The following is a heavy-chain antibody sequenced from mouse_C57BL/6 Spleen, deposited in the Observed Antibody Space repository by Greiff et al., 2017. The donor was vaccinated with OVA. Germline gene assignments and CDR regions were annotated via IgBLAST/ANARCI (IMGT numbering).Heavy chain of an antibody. CDR3: ARRYYGSSRYFDV. D-gene: IGHD1-1*01. CDR2: IDPSDSYT. V-gene: IGHV1-50*01. CDR1: GYTFTSYW. J-gene: IGHJ1*03. Sequence: QVQLQQPGAELVKPGASVKLSCKASGYTFTSYWMQWVKQRPGQGLEWIGEIDPSDSYTNYTQKFKGKATLTVDTSSSTAYMQLSSLTSEDSAVYDCARRYYGSSRYFDVWGTGTTVTVSS.